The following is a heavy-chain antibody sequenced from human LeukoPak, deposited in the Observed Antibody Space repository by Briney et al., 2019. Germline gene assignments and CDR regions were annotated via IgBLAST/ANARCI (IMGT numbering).Heavy chain of an antibody. CDR1: GFTFSSYA. J-gene: IGHJ4*02. CDR2: ISGSGGST. V-gene: IGHV3-23*01. CDR3: ARSQFGELLNGFDY. Sequence: GGSLRLSCAASGFTFSSYAMSWVRQAPGKGLEWVSAISGSGGSTYYADSVKGRFTISRDNSKNSLYLQMNSLRVEDTAVYYCARSQFGELLNGFDYWGQGTLVTVSS. D-gene: IGHD3-10*01.